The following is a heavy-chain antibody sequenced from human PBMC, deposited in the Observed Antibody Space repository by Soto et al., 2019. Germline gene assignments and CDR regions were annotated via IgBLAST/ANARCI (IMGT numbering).Heavy chain of an antibody. Sequence: QVQLQESGPGLVKPSETLSLTCTVSGGSIGTYYWSWIRQPPGKGLEWIGYIYYRGNTDHNPSLKSRVTIXLXTXKNQFSLKLSSVTAADTAVYYCARHPGYYDILTGYTTYYFDYWGQGILVTVSS. CDR1: GGSIGTYY. V-gene: IGHV4-59*08. D-gene: IGHD3-9*01. CDR3: ARHPGYYDILTGYTTYYFDY. CDR2: IYYRGNT. J-gene: IGHJ4*02.